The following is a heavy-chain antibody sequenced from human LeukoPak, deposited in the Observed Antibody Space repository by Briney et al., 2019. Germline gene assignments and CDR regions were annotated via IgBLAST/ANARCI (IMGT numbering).Heavy chain of an antibody. Sequence: SVKVSCKASGGTFSSYAISWVRQAPGQGLGWMGGIIPIFGTANYAQKFQGRVTITADESTSTAYMELSSLRSEDTAVYYCARDGPFLGYCSGGSCRREDYWGQGTLVTVSS. D-gene: IGHD2-15*01. CDR1: GGTFSSYA. CDR3: ARDGPFLGYCSGGSCRREDY. CDR2: IIPIFGTA. V-gene: IGHV1-69*13. J-gene: IGHJ4*02.